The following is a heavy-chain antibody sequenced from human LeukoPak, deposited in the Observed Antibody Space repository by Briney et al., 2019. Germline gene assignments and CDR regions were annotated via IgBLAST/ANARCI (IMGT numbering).Heavy chain of an antibody. Sequence: PGGSLRLSCAASGFSFSTYNMNWVRQAPGKGLEWVSYISSSSSSIYYADSVKGRFTISRDNSKNTLYLQMNSLRAEDTAVYYCAKMLYYYDSSGYYDYWGQGTLVTVSS. V-gene: IGHV3-48*01. CDR2: ISSSSSSI. CDR3: AKMLYYYDSSGYYDY. J-gene: IGHJ4*02. CDR1: GFSFSTYN. D-gene: IGHD3-22*01.